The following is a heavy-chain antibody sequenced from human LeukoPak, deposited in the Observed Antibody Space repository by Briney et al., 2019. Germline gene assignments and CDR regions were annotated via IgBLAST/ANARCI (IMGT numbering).Heavy chain of an antibody. J-gene: IGHJ5*02. CDR2: INHSGST. CDR3: ARSPPTYYYGSGGKAWFDP. Sequence: PSETLSLTCAVYGGSFSGYYWSWIRQPPGKGLEWIGEINHSGSTNYNPSLKGRVTISVDTSKNQFSLKLSSVTAADTAVYYCARSPPTYYYGSGGKAWFDPWGQGTLVTVSS. V-gene: IGHV4-34*01. D-gene: IGHD3-10*01. CDR1: GGSFSGYY.